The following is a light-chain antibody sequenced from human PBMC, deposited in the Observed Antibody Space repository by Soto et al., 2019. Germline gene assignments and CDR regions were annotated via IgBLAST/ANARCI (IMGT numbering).Light chain of an antibody. CDR1: SSNIGATYD. J-gene: IGLJ1*01. CDR2: GNS. V-gene: IGLV1-40*01. Sequence: QSVLTQPPSVSGAPGQRVTISCTGSSSNIGATYDVQWYQQLPGTAPKLLIYGNSNRPSGVPDRFSGSKSGTSASLAITGLQADDEADDYYQSSDSSSSAHYVFGAGTKLTVL. CDR3: QSSDSSSSAHYV.